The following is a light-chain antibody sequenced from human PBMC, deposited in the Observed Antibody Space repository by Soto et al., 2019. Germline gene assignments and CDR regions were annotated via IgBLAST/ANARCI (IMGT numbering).Light chain of an antibody. V-gene: IGLV1-40*01. CDR3: QSYDSSLSGSYV. J-gene: IGLJ1*01. Sequence: QSVLTQPPSVSGAPGQRVTISCTGSSSNIGAGCDVHWYQQLPGTAPKVLIYDNNNRPSGVPDRISGSKSGTSASLAITGLQAEDEADYYCQSYDSSLSGSYVFGTGTKVTVL. CDR1: SSNIGAGCD. CDR2: DNN.